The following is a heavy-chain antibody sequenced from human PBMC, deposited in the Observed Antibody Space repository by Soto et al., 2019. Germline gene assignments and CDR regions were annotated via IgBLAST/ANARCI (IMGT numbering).Heavy chain of an antibody. V-gene: IGHV4-34*01. CDR2: MSHSGGT. D-gene: IGHD1-1*01. CDR3: ARVERGTATTVVDAFDI. Sequence: QVQLQQWGAGLLKPSETLSLTCAVFGGSVNSGNYYWSWIRQPPGKGLEWIGEMSHSGGTHFNPSLKSRVTIPVDTSKNQFSLKMSSVTAADTALYYCARVERGTATTVVDAFDIWGPGTMVTVSS. J-gene: IGHJ3*02. CDR1: GGSVNSGNYY.